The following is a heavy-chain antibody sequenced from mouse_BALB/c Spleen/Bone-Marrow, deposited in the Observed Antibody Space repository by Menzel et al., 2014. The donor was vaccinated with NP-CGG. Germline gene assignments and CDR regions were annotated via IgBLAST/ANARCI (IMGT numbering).Heavy chain of an antibody. D-gene: IGHD3-1*01. Sequence: VESGGGLVQPGGSLKLSCAASGFTFSSYTMSWVRQTPEKRLEWVAYISNGGSSSYYPDTVKGRFTISRDNAKNTLYLQMRSLKSEDTAMYYCARHVGNPYAMDYWGQGTSVTVSS. CDR3: ARHVGNPYAMDY. J-gene: IGHJ4*01. CDR2: ISNGGSSS. V-gene: IGHV5-12-2*01. CDR1: GFTFSSYT.